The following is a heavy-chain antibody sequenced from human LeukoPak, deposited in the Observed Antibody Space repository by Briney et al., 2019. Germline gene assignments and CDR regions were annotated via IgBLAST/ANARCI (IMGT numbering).Heavy chain of an antibody. J-gene: IGHJ4*02. CDR3: TLIQGWGSGSYYRDY. Sequence: GGSLRLSCAASGFTFSSYAMSWVRQAPGKGLEWVSAISGSGGSTYYADSVKGRFTISRDNSKNTLYLQMNSLKIEDTAVYFCTLIQGWGSGSYYRDYWGRGTLVTVSS. CDR1: GFTFSSYA. D-gene: IGHD3-10*01. CDR2: ISGSGGST. V-gene: IGHV3-23*01.